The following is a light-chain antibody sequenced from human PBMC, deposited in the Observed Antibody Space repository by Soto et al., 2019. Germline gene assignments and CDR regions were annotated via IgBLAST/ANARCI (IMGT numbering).Light chain of an antibody. CDR3: CSYAGSIYV. CDR2: EVS. J-gene: IGLJ1*01. Sequence: QSALTQPASVSGSPGQSITISCTGTSSDVGGYNYVSWYQQYAGKAPKLMLYEVSNRPSGVSHRFSGSKSGNTASLTISGLQAEDEADYYCCSYAGSIYVFGTGTKVTVL. CDR1: SSDVGGYNY. V-gene: IGLV2-14*01.